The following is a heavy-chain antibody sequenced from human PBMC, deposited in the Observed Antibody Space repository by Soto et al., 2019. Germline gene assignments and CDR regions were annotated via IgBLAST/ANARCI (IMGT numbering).Heavy chain of an antibody. V-gene: IGHV1-18*01. CDR1: GYTFTSYG. CDR2: ISAYNGNT. D-gene: IGHD2-2*01. CDR3: GRSCPPYCISTSCYANSWFDP. J-gene: IGHJ5*02. Sequence: QVQLVQSGAEVKKPGASVKVSCKASGYTFTSYGISWVRQAPGQGLEGMGWISAYNGNTNYAQKLQGRVTMTTDTSTSTAYMELRSLRSDDTAVYYCGRSCPPYCISTSCYANSWFDPWGQETLVTVSS.